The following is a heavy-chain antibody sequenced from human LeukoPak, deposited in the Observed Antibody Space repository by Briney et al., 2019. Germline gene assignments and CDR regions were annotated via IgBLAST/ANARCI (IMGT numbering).Heavy chain of an antibody. Sequence: PGGSLRLSCAASGFTFEDYAMHWVWQAPGKGLEWVSGISWNSGTIGYADSVKGRFTISRDNAKNSLYLQMNSLRAEDTALYYCVKDLKGVVNSPRYFDFWGQGTLVTVSS. CDR3: VKDLKGVVNSPRYFDF. D-gene: IGHD2-2*01. V-gene: IGHV3-9*01. J-gene: IGHJ4*02. CDR2: ISWNSGTI. CDR1: GFTFEDYA.